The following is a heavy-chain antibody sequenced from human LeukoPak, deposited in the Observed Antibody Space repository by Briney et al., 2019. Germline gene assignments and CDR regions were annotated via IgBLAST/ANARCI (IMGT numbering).Heavy chain of an antibody. V-gene: IGHV4-31*03. J-gene: IGHJ4*02. Sequence: SETLSLTCTVSGVSISSGGYYWSWIRQHPGKGLEWIGYIYYSGSAYYNPSLKSRVTISVDTSENQFSLKLSSVTAANTAVYYCAKGTLGITMSKWGQGTLVTVSS. D-gene: IGHD3-22*01. CDR3: AKGTLGITMSK. CDR2: IYYSGSA. CDR1: GVSISSGGYY.